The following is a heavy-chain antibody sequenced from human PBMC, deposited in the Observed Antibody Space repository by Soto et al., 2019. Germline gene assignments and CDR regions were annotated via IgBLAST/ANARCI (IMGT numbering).Heavy chain of an antibody. CDR3: ACRITVAGTFAY. J-gene: IGHJ4*02. Sequence: EVQLLESGGGLVQPGGSLRLSCAASGLTFSSYAMSWVRPAPGKGLEWVSAISGSGGSTFYADSVKGRFTISRDISNNTLFLQMNSLRAEDTAVYYCACRITVAGTFAYWGEVCLVTVSS. CDR2: ISGSGGST. V-gene: IGHV3-23*01. CDR1: GLTFSSYA. D-gene: IGHD6-19*01.